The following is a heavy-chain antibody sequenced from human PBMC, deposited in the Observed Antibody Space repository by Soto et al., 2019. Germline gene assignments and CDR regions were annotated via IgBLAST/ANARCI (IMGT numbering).Heavy chain of an antibody. CDR3: ARGGLGYYYYYGMDV. Sequence: GGSLRLSCAASGFTVSSNYMSWVRQAPGKGLEWVSVIYSGGSTYYADSVKGRFTISRDNSKNTLYLQMNSLRAEDTAVYYCARGGLGYYYYYGMDVWGQGTTVTVS. J-gene: IGHJ6*02. CDR2: IYSGGST. V-gene: IGHV3-53*01. D-gene: IGHD3-9*01. CDR1: GFTVSSNY.